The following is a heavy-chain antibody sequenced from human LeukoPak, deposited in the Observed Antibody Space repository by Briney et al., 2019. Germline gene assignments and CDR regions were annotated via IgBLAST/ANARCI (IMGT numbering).Heavy chain of an antibody. V-gene: IGHV3-30*18. CDR2: VSYDGSHK. CDR3: AKDGSVSPGTGWSGHFDY. CDR1: GFTFSDYG. J-gene: IGHJ4*02. Sequence: PGGSLRLSCAASGFTFSDYGMHWVRQAPGKGLEWVAVVSYDGSHKWYADSVEGRFTISRDDSTNTVSLQMDSLRPEDTAVYYCAKDGSVSPGTGWSGHFDYWGLGTLVTVSS. D-gene: IGHD6-19*01.